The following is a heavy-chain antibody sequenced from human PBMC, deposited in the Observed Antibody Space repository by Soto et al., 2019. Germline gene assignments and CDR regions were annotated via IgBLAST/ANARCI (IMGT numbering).Heavy chain of an antibody. D-gene: IGHD6-19*01. V-gene: IGHV3-23*01. CDR1: GFTFTNYA. CDR3: ATDGQWLPEVAPH. Sequence: PGGSLRLSCAASGFTFTNYAINWVRQAPGKGLEWVSTITGGGGGRTNYADSVKGRFTISRDNSKNTLYLQMNSLRVEDTAVYYCATDGQWLPEVAPHWGQGTLVTVSS. CDR2: ITGGGGGRT. J-gene: IGHJ4*02.